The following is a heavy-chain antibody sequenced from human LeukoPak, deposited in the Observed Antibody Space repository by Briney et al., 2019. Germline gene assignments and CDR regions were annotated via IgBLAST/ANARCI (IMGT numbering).Heavy chain of an antibody. Sequence: PGGSLRLSCTASGFTFGDYAMNWFRQAPGKGLEWVSAISGSGGSTYYADSVKGRFTISRDNSKNTLYLQMNSLRAEDTAVYYCAKSAMDNDYWGQGTLVTVSS. J-gene: IGHJ4*02. CDR3: AKSAMDNDY. D-gene: IGHD2-2*01. CDR1: GFTFGDYA. V-gene: IGHV3-23*01. CDR2: ISGSGGST.